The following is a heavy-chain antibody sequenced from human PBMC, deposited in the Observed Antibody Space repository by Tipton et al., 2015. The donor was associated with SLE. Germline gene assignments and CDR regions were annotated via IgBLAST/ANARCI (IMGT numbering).Heavy chain of an antibody. D-gene: IGHD6-13*01. V-gene: IGHV4-59*01. CDR1: GGSISHYY. J-gene: IGHJ3*02. Sequence: TLSLTCTVSGGSISHYYWSWIRQSPGKGLEWIGYIYYKGNTNYNPSLKSRVTISIDTSKNQFSLRLTSLTAADTAVYYCARVVYSFSDAFDIWGQGTLVTVSS. CDR3: ARVVYSFSDAFDI. CDR2: IYYKGNT.